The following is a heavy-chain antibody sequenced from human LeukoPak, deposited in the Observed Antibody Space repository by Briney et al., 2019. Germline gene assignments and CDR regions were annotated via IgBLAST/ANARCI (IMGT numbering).Heavy chain of an antibody. J-gene: IGHJ6*02. D-gene: IGHD5-12*01. Sequence: PSETLSLTCTVSGGSVSSGSYYWSWIRQPPGKGLEWIGYIYYSGSTNYNPSLKSRATISVDTSKNQFSLKLSSVTAADTAVYYCARDGATPYYYYGMDVWGQGTTVTVSS. CDR3: ARDGATPYYYYGMDV. V-gene: IGHV4-61*01. CDR1: GGSVSSGSYY. CDR2: IYYSGST.